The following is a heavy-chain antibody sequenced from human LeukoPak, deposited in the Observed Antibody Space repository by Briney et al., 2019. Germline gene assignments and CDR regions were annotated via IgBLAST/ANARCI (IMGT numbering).Heavy chain of an antibody. V-gene: IGHV4-34*01. J-gene: IGHJ4*02. Sequence: ASETLSLTCAVYGGSFSGYYWSWIRQPPGKGLEWIGEINHSGSTNYNPSLKSRVTISVDTSKNQFSLKPSSVTAADTAVYYCARARRWLQLPYDYWGQGTLVTVSS. CDR2: INHSGST. CDR3: ARARRWLQLPYDY. D-gene: IGHD5-24*01. CDR1: GGSFSGYY.